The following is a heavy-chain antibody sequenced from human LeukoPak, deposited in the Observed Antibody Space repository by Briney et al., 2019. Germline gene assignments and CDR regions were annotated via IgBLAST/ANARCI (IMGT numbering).Heavy chain of an antibody. Sequence: GGSLRLSCAASGFTFSSYATSWVRQAPGKGLEWVSAINGSGGRIYYADSVKGRFTISRDNAKNSLYLQMDSLRAEDTAVYYCAELGITMIGGVWGKGTTVTISS. CDR3: AELGITMIGGV. D-gene: IGHD3-10*02. CDR1: GFTFSSYA. V-gene: IGHV3-23*01. CDR2: INGSGGRI. J-gene: IGHJ6*04.